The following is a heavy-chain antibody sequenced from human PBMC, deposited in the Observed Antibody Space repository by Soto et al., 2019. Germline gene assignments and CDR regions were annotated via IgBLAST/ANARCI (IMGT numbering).Heavy chain of an antibody. CDR1: GFTFSDYY. J-gene: IGHJ6*02. V-gene: IGHV3-11*01. Sequence: QVQLVESGGGLVKPGGSLRLSCAASGFTFSDYYMSWIRQAPGKGLEWVSDISSSGSIIYYADSVKGRFTISRDNAKNSLYRQMNCRRAEDTAVYYCARVSGYYYYGLDVWGQGATVTVSS. CDR3: ARVSGYYYYGLDV. D-gene: IGHD3-3*01. CDR2: ISSSGSII.